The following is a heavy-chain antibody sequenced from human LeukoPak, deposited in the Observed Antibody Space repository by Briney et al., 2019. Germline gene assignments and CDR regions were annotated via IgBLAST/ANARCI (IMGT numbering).Heavy chain of an antibody. CDR3: AREGGSQRSFDY. D-gene: IGHD3-16*01. V-gene: IGHV4-30-2*01. J-gene: IGHJ4*02. CDR1: GGSISRGGYY. CDR2: IYHSGST. Sequence: SETLSLTCTVSGGSISRGGYYWSWIRQPPGKGLEWIGYIYHSGSTYYKPSLKSRVTISVDRSKNQFSLKLSSVTAADTAVYYCAREGGSQRSFDYWGQGTLVTVSS.